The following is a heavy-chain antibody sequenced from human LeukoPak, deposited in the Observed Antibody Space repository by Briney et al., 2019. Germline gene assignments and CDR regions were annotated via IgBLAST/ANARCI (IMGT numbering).Heavy chain of an antibody. Sequence: PGGSLRLSCAVSGFTFSRYWMTWVRQAPGGGLEWVANIKQDGSEKNYEDSVKGRFTISRDNAKISLYLKMNSLRGADTAVYYCARASTVATGWLDSWGQGTLVTVSS. V-gene: IGHV3-7*01. CDR3: ARASTVATGWLDS. CDR2: IKQDGSEK. J-gene: IGHJ5*01. D-gene: IGHD4-17*01. CDR1: GFTFSRYW.